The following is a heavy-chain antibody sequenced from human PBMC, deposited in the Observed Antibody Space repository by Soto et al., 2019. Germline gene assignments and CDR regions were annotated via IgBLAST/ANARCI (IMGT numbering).Heavy chain of an antibody. CDR1: GFTFSSYA. D-gene: IGHD6-19*01. J-gene: IGHJ4*02. Sequence: EVQLLESGGGLVQPGGSLRLSCAASGFTFSSYAMSWVRQAPGKGLEWVSAISGSSGSTYYADSVKGRFTISRDNSRNTLYLQMNSLRAEDTAVYYCARRSSGWYFDYWGQGTLVTVSS. CDR2: ISGSSGST. V-gene: IGHV3-23*01. CDR3: ARRSSGWYFDY.